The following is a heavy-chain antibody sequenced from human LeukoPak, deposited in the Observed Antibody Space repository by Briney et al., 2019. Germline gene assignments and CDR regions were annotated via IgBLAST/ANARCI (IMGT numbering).Heavy chain of an antibody. Sequence: GRSLRLSCAASGFTFSSYAMHWVRQAPGKGLEWVAVISYDGSNKYYADSVKGRFTISRDNSKNTLYLQTNSLRAEDTAVYYCARVSGSYGMNDYWGQGTLVTVSS. CDR3: ARVSGSYGMNDY. V-gene: IGHV3-30*04. CDR2: ISYDGSNK. J-gene: IGHJ4*02. D-gene: IGHD1-26*01. CDR1: GFTFSSYA.